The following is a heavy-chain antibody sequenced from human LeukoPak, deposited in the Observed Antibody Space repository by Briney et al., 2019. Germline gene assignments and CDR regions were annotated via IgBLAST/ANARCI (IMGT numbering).Heavy chain of an antibody. Sequence: ASETLSLTCTVSGGSISSYYWSWIRQPAGKGLEWIGRIYTSGNTNYNPSLESRVTMSLDTSRNQFSLKLRSVTAADTAVYYCARDSGYDSNCFDPWGQGTLVTVSS. CDR2: IYTSGNT. CDR1: GGSISSYY. CDR3: ARDSGYDSNCFDP. J-gene: IGHJ5*02. V-gene: IGHV4-4*07. D-gene: IGHD5-12*01.